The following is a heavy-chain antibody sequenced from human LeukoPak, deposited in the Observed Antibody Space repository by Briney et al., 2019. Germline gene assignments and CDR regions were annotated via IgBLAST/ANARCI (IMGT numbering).Heavy chain of an antibody. Sequence: GGSLRLSCAASGFTFNSYGMHWVRQAPGKGLEWVAFIRYDGSKSYFADSVKGRFALSRDNSKNTLYLQMSSLRPEDTAVYFCAKDGGSGSHFAFDIWGQGTMVTVSS. CDR2: IRYDGSKS. D-gene: IGHD1-26*01. CDR1: GFTFNSYG. CDR3: AKDGGSGSHFAFDI. V-gene: IGHV3-30*02. J-gene: IGHJ3*02.